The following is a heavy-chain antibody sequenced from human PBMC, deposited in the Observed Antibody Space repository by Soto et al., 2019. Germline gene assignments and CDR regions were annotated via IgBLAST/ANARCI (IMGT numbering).Heavy chain of an antibody. CDR2: SSAHNGNT. D-gene: IGHD1-1*01. V-gene: IGHV1-18*01. CDR3: ARGRYGDY. Sequence: QVHLVQSGAEVKKPGASVKVSCKGSGYGFTTYGIIWVRQAPGQGLEWMAWSSAHNGNTNYAQKRQGRVTVTRDTSTSTAYMELRSLRSDDTAVYYCARGRYGDYWGQVALVTVSS. J-gene: IGHJ4*02. CDR1: GYGFTTYG.